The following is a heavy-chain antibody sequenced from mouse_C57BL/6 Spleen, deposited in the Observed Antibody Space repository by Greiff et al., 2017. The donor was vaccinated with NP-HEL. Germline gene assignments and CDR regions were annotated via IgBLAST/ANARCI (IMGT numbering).Heavy chain of an antibody. CDR3: ARCVDGYYEFAY. CDR1: GYTFTSYW. J-gene: IGHJ3*01. V-gene: IGHV1-55*01. D-gene: IGHD2-3*01. CDR2: IYPGSGST. Sequence: QVQLQQPGAELVKPGASVKMSCKASGYTFTSYWITWVKQRPGQGLEWIGDIYPGSGSTNYNEKFKSKATLTVDTSSSTAYMHLSSLTSEDSAVYYCARCVDGYYEFAYWGQGTLVTVSS.